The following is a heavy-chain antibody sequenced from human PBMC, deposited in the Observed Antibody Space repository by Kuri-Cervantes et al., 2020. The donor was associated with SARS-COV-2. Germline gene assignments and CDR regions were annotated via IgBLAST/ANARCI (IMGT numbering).Heavy chain of an antibody. CDR3: ARSYSGSYFDAFDI. CDR2: ISYDGSNR. D-gene: IGHD1-26*01. Sequence: GGSLRLSCAASGFTFSSYAMHWVRQAPGKGLEWVAVISYDGSNRYYADSVKGRFTISRDNSKNTLYLQMNSLRAEDTAVYYCARSYSGSYFDAFDIWGQGTMVTVSS. V-gene: IGHV3-30-3*01. CDR1: GFTFSSYA. J-gene: IGHJ3*02.